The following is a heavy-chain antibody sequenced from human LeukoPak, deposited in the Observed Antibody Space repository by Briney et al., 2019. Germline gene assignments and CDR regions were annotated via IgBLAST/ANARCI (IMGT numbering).Heavy chain of an antibody. V-gene: IGHV1-2*02. CDR1: GYTFTDYY. J-gene: IGHJ6*02. CDR2: INPNSGDT. CDR3: AREGYCSGGSCYYYYYGMDV. D-gene: IGHD2-15*01. Sequence: ASVKVSCKASGYTFTDYYLHWVRQAPGQGLEWMGWINPNSGDTNYAQKFQGRVTMTTDTSTSTAYMELRSLRSDDTAVYYCAREGYCSGGSCYYYYYGMDVWGQGTTVTVSS.